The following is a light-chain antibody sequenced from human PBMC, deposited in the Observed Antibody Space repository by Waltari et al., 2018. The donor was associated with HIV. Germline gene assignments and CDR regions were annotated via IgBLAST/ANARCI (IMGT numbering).Light chain of an antibody. CDR2: KDT. Sequence: SYELTQPPSVSVSQGQTARITCSGDALPKQYAYWYHQKPGQAPGLVIYKDTERPSGIPERFSGSSSGTTVTLTISGVQAEDEADYYCQSADSSGTWVFGGGTKLTVL. J-gene: IGLJ3*02. CDR1: ALPKQY. V-gene: IGLV3-25*03. CDR3: QSADSSGTWV.